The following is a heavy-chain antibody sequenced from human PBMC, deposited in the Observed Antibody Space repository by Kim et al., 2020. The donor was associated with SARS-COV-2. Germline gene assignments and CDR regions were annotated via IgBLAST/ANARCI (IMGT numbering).Heavy chain of an antibody. Sequence: GGSLRLSCAASGFTFSSYSMNWVRQAPGKGLEWVSSISSSSSYIYYADSVKGRFTISRDNAKNSLYLQMNSLRAEDTAVYYCARDLFSSSWKRDSCWFDPWGQGTLVTVSS. J-gene: IGHJ5*02. CDR1: GFTFSSYS. V-gene: IGHV3-21*01. CDR3: ARDLFSSSWKRDSCWFDP. D-gene: IGHD6-13*01. CDR2: ISSSSSYI.